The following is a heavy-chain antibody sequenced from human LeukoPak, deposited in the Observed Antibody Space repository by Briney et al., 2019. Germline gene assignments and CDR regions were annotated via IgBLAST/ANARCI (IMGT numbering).Heavy chain of an antibody. CDR3: AGHSGYCPGGDCYVPFDS. D-gene: IGHD2-8*02. J-gene: IGHJ4*02. CDR1: RFAFNTYW. CDR2: IKQDGSEK. V-gene: IGHV3-7*01. Sequence: PGGSLRLSCAASRFAFNTYWMTWVRQAPGKGLEWVANIKQDGSEKYYLDSVKGRFTISRDNAKNSLFLQMTSLRVEDTGLYYCAGHSGYCPGGDCYVPFDSWGQGTLVTVSS.